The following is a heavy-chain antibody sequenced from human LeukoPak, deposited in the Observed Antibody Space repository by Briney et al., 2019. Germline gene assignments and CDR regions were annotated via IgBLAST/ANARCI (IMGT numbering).Heavy chain of an antibody. CDR1: GYTXTTYY. CDR3: ARDHGSGSYCDY. D-gene: IGHD3-10*01. CDR2: ISPSGGST. Sequence: ASVKVSCRASGYTXTTYYMHWVRQAPGQGLEWMGIISPSGGSTTYAQKFQGRVTMTRDTSTSTVYMELSSLRSDDTAVYYCARDHGSGSYCDYWGQGTLLTVSS. V-gene: IGHV1-46*01. J-gene: IGHJ4*02.